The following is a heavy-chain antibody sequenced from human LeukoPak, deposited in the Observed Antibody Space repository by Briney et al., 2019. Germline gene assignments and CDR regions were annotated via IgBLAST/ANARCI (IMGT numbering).Heavy chain of an antibody. D-gene: IGHD3-22*01. CDR3: ARAPDGYEAFDI. CDR1: GFTFSSYA. V-gene: IGHV3-66*01. J-gene: IGHJ3*02. CDR2: IYSGGRT. Sequence: GGSLRLSCAASGFTFSSYAMSWVRQAPGKGLEWVSVIYSGGRTYYADSVKGRFTTSRDNSKNTLYLQMNSLRAEDTAVYYCARAPDGYEAFDIWGQGTMVTVSS.